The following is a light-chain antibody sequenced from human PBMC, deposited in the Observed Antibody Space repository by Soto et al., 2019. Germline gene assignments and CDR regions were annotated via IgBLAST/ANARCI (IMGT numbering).Light chain of an antibody. V-gene: IGKV3-20*01. CDR3: QQYDSSPPWT. CDR1: QRVASD. Sequence: VLTQSPGTLSLSPGEGATLSCRASQRVASDLAWYLQKPGQPPRLLIYDASIRATGIPDRFSGSGSGTDFTLTISRLEPDDFAVYYCQQYDSSPPWTFGQGTKVDIK. CDR2: DAS. J-gene: IGKJ1*01.